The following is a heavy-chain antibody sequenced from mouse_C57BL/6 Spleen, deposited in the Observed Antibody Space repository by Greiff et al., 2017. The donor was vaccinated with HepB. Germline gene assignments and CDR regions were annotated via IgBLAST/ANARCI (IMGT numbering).Heavy chain of an antibody. J-gene: IGHJ2*01. Sequence: QVQLQQSGAELVKPGASVKISCKASGYAFSSYWMNWVKQRPGKGLEWIGQIYPGDGDTNYNGKFKGKATLTADKSSSTAYMQLSSLTSEDSAVYFCARRDGYPYYFDYWGQGTTLTVSS. V-gene: IGHV1-80*01. CDR1: GYAFSSYW. CDR3: ARRDGYPYYFDY. D-gene: IGHD2-3*01. CDR2: IYPGDGDT.